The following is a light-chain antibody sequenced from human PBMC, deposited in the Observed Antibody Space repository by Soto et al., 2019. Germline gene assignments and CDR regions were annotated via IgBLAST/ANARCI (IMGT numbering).Light chain of an antibody. CDR1: SSDAGGYNY. Sequence: QSALTQPPSASGSPGQSVTISCTGTSSDAGGYNYVSWYQQHPGKAPKLMIYEVSKRPSGVPDRFSGSKSGNTASLTVSGLQAEDEADYYCSSYAGSNNLRNVFGTGTKVTVL. CDR2: EVS. V-gene: IGLV2-8*01. CDR3: SSYAGSNNLRNV. J-gene: IGLJ1*01.